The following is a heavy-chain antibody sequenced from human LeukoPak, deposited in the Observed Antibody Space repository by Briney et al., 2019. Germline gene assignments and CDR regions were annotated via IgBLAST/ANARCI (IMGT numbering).Heavy chain of an antibody. J-gene: IGHJ3*02. CDR1: GGSISSSNW. CDR3: ASDPLIYDSSGYPRGGAFDI. D-gene: IGHD3-22*01. Sequence: PSGTLSLTCAVSGGSISSSNWWSWVRQPPGKGLEWIGEIYHSGSTNYNPSLKSRVTISVDKSKNQFSLKLSSVTAADTAVYYCASDPLIYDSSGYPRGGAFDIWGQGTMVTVSS. CDR2: IYHSGST. V-gene: IGHV4-4*02.